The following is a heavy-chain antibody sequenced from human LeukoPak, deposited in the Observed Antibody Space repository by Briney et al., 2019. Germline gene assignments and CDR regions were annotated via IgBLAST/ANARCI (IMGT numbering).Heavy chain of an antibody. J-gene: IGHJ4*02. V-gene: IGHV4-61*02. Sequence: SETLSLTCTVSGGSISSGSYYWSWIRQPAGKGLKWIGRIYTSGSTNYNPSLKSRVTISLDTSKNQFSLKLSSGTAADMGAWPCRRHEGYNGHHYLGGRRFYYWGEGTPFTVSS. CDR2: IYTSGST. CDR3: RRHEGYNGHHYLGGRRFYY. D-gene: IGHD1-14*01. CDR1: GGSISSGSYY.